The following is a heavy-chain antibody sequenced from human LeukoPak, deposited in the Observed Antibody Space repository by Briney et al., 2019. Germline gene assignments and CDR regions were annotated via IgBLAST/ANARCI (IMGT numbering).Heavy chain of an antibody. Sequence: AGGSLRLSCAASGFTFSSYGMHWVRQAPGKGLEWVAVISYDGSNKYYADSVKGRFTISRDNSKNTLYLQTNSLRAEDTAVYYCAKDRGCSGGSCSSFDYWGQGTLVTVSS. V-gene: IGHV3-30*18. J-gene: IGHJ4*02. CDR1: GFTFSSYG. CDR3: AKDRGCSGGSCSSFDY. CDR2: ISYDGSNK. D-gene: IGHD2-15*01.